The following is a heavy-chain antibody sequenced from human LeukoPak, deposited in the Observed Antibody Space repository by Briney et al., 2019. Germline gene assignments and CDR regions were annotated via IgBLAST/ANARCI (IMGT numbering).Heavy chain of an antibody. D-gene: IGHD6-19*01. Sequence: SETLSLTCTVSGGSLSRYYWSWIRQSPGTGLEWIGYIYSGGSTNYNPSLESRVTISIDTSKNQFSLKLRSVSAADTAVYYCARSPLIPSGWLGFDYWGQGTLVTVSS. CDR1: GGSLSRYY. V-gene: IGHV4-59*01. CDR2: IYSGGST. CDR3: ARSPLIPSGWLGFDY. J-gene: IGHJ4*02.